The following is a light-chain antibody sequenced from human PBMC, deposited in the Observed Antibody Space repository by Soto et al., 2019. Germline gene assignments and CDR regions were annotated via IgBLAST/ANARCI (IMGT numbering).Light chain of an antibody. V-gene: IGKV1-39*01. CDR3: QQTYTTPRT. J-gene: IGKJ4*02. CDR2: DVS. Sequence: HMSQSPSTGSAYDRDNVTSTGLASQSITTWLAWYQQRPGKAPKLLIYDVSTLQSGVPSRFSGRGSGTDFTLTIIGLQSEDFATYYCQQTYTTPRTFGARTKV. CDR1: QSITTW.